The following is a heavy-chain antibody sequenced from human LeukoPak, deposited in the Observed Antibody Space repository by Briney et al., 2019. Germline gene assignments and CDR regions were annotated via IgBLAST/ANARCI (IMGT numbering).Heavy chain of an antibody. CDR2: ITGSGGST. CDR1: GLTFSSHA. J-gene: IGHJ4*02. V-gene: IGHV3-23*01. D-gene: IGHD7-27*01. Sequence: PGGSLRLSCVASGLTFSSHAMTWVRQTPGKGLEWVSGITGSGGSTYHAESVKGRFTISRDNAKNSLDLQMNSLRVDDTAVYYCARGISNWGNLDHWGQGTLVTVSS. CDR3: ARGISNWGNLDH.